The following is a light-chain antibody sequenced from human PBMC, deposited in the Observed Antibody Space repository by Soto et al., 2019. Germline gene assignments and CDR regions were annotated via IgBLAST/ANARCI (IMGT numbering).Light chain of an antibody. CDR2: DTS. CDR1: TGAVTNDHF. J-gene: IGLJ1*01. V-gene: IGLV7-46*01. CDR3: LLSYRGAYV. Sequence: QAVVTQEPSLTVSPGGTVTLTCDSSTGAVTNDHFPYWLQQKPGQAPRTLIYDTSRKHSRTPARFSGSLLGGSAALTLSGAQPEDEAEYYCLLSYRGAYVFGTGTKLTVL.